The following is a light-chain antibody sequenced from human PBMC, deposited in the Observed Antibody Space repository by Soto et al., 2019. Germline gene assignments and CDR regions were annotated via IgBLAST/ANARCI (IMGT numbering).Light chain of an antibody. CDR1: QGIRSY. Sequence: DIQLTQSPSFLSASVGDRVTITCRASQGIRSYLAWYQKKPGKAPKVLIYDASTSQSVVPPRFSGSGSGTEFTLTISSLRPEDSATYYCQQLLTSPFNFGPGTKVEVK. J-gene: IGKJ3*01. CDR3: QQLLTSPFN. CDR2: DAS. V-gene: IGKV1-9*01.